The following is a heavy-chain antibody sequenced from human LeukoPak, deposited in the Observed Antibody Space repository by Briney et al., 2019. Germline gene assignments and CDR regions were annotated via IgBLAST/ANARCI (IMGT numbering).Heavy chain of an antibody. CDR2: INHSGST. Sequence: SETLSLTCAVYGGSFSGYYWSWIRQPPGKGLEWIGEINHSGSTNYNPSLKSRVTISVDTSKNQFSLKLSSVTAADTAVYYCARETTYYDILTGYHGYSYYMDVWGKGTTVTVSS. J-gene: IGHJ6*03. CDR3: ARETTYYDILTGYHGYSYYMDV. CDR1: GGSFSGYY. V-gene: IGHV4-34*01. D-gene: IGHD3-9*01.